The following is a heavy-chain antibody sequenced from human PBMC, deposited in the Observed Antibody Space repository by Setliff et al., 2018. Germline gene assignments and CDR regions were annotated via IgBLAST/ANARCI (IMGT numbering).Heavy chain of an antibody. J-gene: IGHJ5*02. V-gene: IGHV1-24*01. D-gene: IGHD3-3*01. CDR3: ASPFPHGWSGYYGVGWFDP. Sequence: GASVKVSCKVSGCRLIEVSMHWVRQAPGKGLEWMGGFDPEDEETIYAQKFQGRVTMTEDTSTDTAYMELSSLRSEDTAVYYCASPFPHGWSGYYGVGWFDPWGQGTLVTVSS. CDR2: FDPEDEET. CDR1: GCRLIEVS.